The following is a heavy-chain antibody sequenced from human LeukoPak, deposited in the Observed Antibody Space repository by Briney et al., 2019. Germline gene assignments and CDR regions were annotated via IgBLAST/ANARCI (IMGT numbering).Heavy chain of an antibody. CDR1: GGSFSGYY. CDR2: INHSGST. V-gene: IGHV4-34*01. J-gene: IGHJ4*02. CDR3: ARKRVRGVITSPIDY. Sequence: SETLSLTCAVHGGSFSGYYWIWIRQPPGKGLEWIGEINHSGSTNYNPSLKSRVTISVDTSKNQFSLKLSSVTAADTAVYYCARKRVRGVITSPIDYWGQGTLVTVSS. D-gene: IGHD3-10*01.